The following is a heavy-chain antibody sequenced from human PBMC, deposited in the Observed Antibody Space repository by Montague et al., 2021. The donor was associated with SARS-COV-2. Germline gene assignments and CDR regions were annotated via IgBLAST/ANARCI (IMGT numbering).Heavy chain of an antibody. CDR2: IYHSGST. J-gene: IGHJ3*02. Sequence: SETLSLTCTVSVYPISTGYYWGWIRQPPGKGLAWIGTIYHSGSTYFNPSLKSRVTISVDTSKNQFSLNLSSVTAADTAVYYCAKVAGSHDTFDIWGRGTMVTVSS. CDR3: AKVAGSHDTFDI. D-gene: IGHD6-19*01. CDR1: VYPISTGYY. V-gene: IGHV4-38-2*02.